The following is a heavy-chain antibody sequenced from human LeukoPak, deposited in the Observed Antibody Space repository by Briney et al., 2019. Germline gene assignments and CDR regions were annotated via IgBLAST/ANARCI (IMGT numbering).Heavy chain of an antibody. V-gene: IGHV3-11*04. J-gene: IGHJ6*03. Sequence: GGSLRLSCAASGFTFSDYYMGWIRQAPGKGLEWVSYISSSGSTIYYADSVKGRFTISRDNAKNSLYLQMNSLRAEDTAVYYCARDYKSSYYYYYMDVWGKGTTVTVSS. CDR2: ISSSGSTI. D-gene: IGHD3-10*01. CDR3: ARDYKSSYYYYYMDV. CDR1: GFTFSDYY.